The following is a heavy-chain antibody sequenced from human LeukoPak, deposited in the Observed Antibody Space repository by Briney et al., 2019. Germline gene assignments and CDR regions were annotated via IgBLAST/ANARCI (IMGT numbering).Heavy chain of an antibody. V-gene: IGHV4-61*02. Sequence: SQTLSLTCTVSGGSISSGSYYWSWIRQPAGKGLEWIGRIYTSGSTNYNPSLKSRVTISVDTSKNQFSLKLSSVTAADTAVYYCAREYCTNGVCYTDYWGQGTLVTVSS. CDR2: IYTSGST. D-gene: IGHD2-8*01. J-gene: IGHJ4*02. CDR1: GGSISSGSYY. CDR3: AREYCTNGVCYTDY.